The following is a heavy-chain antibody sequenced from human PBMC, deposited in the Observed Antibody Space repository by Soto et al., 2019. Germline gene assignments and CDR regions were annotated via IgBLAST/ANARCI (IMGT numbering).Heavy chain of an antibody. CDR1: GGSISTYY. D-gene: IGHD2-8*01. J-gene: IGHJ4*02. CDR2: IYYGGSA. Sequence: QVQLQESGPGLVKPSETLSLTCTVSGGSISTYYWNWIRQPPGKGLEWIGYIYYGGSANYNPSLNSRVTISVDSSKKQFTLKLSSVTAADTAVYYCARGGHCTNGVCSALDYWGQGTLVTVSS. CDR3: ARGGHCTNGVCSALDY. V-gene: IGHV4-59*08.